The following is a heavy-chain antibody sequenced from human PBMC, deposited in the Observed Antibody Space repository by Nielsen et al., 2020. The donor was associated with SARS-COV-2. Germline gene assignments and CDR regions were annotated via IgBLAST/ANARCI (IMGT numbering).Heavy chain of an antibody. CDR3: AREYIVVVPAAKAYYYGMDV. V-gene: IGHV1-46*01. J-gene: IGHJ6*02. CDR1: GYTFTSYY. CDR2: INPSGGST. Sequence: ASVKASCKASGYTFTSYYMHWVRQAPGQGLEWMGIINPSGGSTSYAQKFQGRVTMTRDTSTSTAYMELSRLRSDDTAVYYCAREYIVVVPAAKAYYYGMDVWGQGTTVTVSS. D-gene: IGHD2-2*01.